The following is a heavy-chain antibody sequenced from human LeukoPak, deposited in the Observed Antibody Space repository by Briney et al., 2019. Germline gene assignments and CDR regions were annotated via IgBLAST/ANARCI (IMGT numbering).Heavy chain of an antibody. J-gene: IGHJ4*02. CDR2: IYYSGST. CDR1: GGSIGSYY. CDR3: ARSPSGPNFDY. Sequence: SETLSLTCTVSGGSIGSYYWSWIRQPPGKGLEWIGYIYYSGSTNYNPSLKSRVTISVDTSKNQFSLKLSSVTAADTAVYYCARSPSGPNFDYWGQGTLVTVSS. V-gene: IGHV4-59*01.